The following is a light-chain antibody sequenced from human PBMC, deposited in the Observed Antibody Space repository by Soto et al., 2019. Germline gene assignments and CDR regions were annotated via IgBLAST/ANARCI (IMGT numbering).Light chain of an antibody. J-gene: IGLJ1*01. CDR3: ISYTSISTYV. V-gene: IGLV2-14*03. Sequence: QSVLTQRASVSGSPGQSIAISCTGTSSDVGAYNYVSWHQHHPGKVPKLMIYDVNSRPSGVSNRFSGSKSGHTASLTISGLQAEDDADYYCISYTSISTYVFGTGTKVTVL. CDR2: DVN. CDR1: SSDVGAYNY.